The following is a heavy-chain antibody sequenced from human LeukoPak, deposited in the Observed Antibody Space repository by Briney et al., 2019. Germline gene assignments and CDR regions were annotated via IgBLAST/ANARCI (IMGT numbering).Heavy chain of an antibody. CDR2: ISYYGNNK. J-gene: IGHJ4*02. D-gene: IGHD2-21*02. Sequence: PGRSLRLSCAASGFTFSNYAMHWVRQAPGKGLEWVAIISYYGNNKYYADSVKGRFTISRDISKNTLYLQMNSLRAEDTAVYYCAKEGDYYFDYWGQGTLVAVSS. CDR1: GFTFSNYA. V-gene: IGHV3-30*18. CDR3: AKEGDYYFDY.